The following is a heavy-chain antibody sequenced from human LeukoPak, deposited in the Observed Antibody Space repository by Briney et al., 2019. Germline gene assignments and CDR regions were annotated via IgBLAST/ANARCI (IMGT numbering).Heavy chain of an antibody. CDR1: GFTFNTYA. CDR2: ISGSGGST. V-gene: IGHV3-23*01. J-gene: IGHJ3*02. D-gene: IGHD3-10*01. Sequence: PGGSLRLSCAASGFTFNTYAMSWVRQAPGKGLEWVSAISGSGGSTYYADSVKGRFTISRDNSKNTLYLQMNSLRAEDTAVYYCAKGNPLLWFGELTYDAFDIWGQGTMVTVSS. CDR3: AKGNPLLWFGELTYDAFDI.